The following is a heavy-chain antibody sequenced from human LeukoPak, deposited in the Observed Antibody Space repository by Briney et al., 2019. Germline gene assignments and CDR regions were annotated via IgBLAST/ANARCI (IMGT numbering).Heavy chain of an antibody. CDR2: ISGSGGST. V-gene: IGHV3-23*01. CDR1: GFTFSNYA. D-gene: IGHD7-27*01. CDR3: AKAPTNWDSGY. Sequence: PGGSLRLSCAASGFTFSNYAMSWVRQAPGKGLEWVSVISGSGGSTYYADSVKGRFTISRDNSKNTPYLQMNSLRAEDTAVYHCAKAPTNWDSGYWGQGTLVTVSS. J-gene: IGHJ4*02.